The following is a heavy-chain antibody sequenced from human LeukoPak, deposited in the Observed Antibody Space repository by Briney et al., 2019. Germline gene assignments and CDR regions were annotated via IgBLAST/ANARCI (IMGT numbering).Heavy chain of an antibody. D-gene: IGHD4-17*01. Sequence: ASVKVSCKASGGTFSSYAISWVRQAPGQGLEWMGGIIPIFGTANYAQKFQGRVTITADESTSTAYMELSSLRSEDTAVYYCARHRDGDSSYWYFELWGRGTLVTVSS. CDR3: ARHRDGDSSYWYFEL. CDR2: IIPIFGTA. CDR1: GGTFSSYA. V-gene: IGHV1-69*13. J-gene: IGHJ2*01.